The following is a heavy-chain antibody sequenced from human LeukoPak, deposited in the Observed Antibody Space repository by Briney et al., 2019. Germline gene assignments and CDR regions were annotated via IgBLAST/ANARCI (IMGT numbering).Heavy chain of an antibody. CDR2: ISGSVYTI. CDR3: AREVSSYAPSQPFFFDY. CDR1: GFTFRSDD. V-gene: IGHV3-48*03. D-gene: IGHD6-6*01. Sequence: GGSLRLSCAASGFTFRSDDMNWGRQAPGKGLEWGSYISGSVYTIPYAASVKGRFTISRDNAKKSPYFQMNSLRAEDTGVYYCAREVSSYAPSQPFFFDYWGQGTLVTVS. J-gene: IGHJ4*02.